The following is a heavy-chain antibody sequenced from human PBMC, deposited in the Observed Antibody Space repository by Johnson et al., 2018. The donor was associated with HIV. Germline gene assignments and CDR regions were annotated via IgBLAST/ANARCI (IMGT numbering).Heavy chain of an antibody. D-gene: IGHD6-13*01. J-gene: IGHJ3*02. CDR3: ARDQAYRGSWFDAFDI. V-gene: IGHV3-53*05. Sequence: VHLVGPGGGLIQPGASPLLSCASSGFTVSLHYLGWVRQAPGTGLEWASDNYSGCSTYYADFVKGRLTISIDNSKNTVFLQMSSLRSDDTAVYFCARDQAYRGSWFDAFDIWGQGTMVTVSA. CDR1: GFTVSLHY. CDR2: NYSGCST.